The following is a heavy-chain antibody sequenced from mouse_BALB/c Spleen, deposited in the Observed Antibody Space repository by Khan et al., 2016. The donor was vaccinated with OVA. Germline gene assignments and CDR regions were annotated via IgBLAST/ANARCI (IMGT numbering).Heavy chain of an antibody. D-gene: IGHD1-2*01. CDR3: ARRNYCGYTFAY. CDR2: ISPGSGDT. V-gene: IGHV1-77*01. Sequence: VQLQESGAELARPGASVKLSCTASGYTFTDYYINWVKQRTGQGLEWIGAISPGSGDTYYNERFMGKATLTADTSSSTAYMQLSSLTSEASAVYFWARRNYCGYTFAYWGQGTLVTVSA. CDR1: GYTFTDYY. J-gene: IGHJ3*01.